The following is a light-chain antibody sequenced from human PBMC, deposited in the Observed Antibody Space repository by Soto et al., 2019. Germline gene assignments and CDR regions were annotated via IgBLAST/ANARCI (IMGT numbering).Light chain of an antibody. CDR2: GAS. CDR1: QSVSISY. CDR3: QQYGSSPIT. Sequence: EIVLTQSPGTLSLSPGERATLSCRASQSVSISYLAWYQQKPGQAPRLLIYGASSRATGIPGRFSGSGSGTDFTLTISRLEPEDFAVSYCQQYGSSPITFGQGTRLEIK. V-gene: IGKV3-20*01. J-gene: IGKJ5*01.